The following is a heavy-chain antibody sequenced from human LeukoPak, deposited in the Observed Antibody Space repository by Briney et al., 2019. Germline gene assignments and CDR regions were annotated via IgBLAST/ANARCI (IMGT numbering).Heavy chain of an antibody. CDR3: ARDRSIYDDAFDI. CDR2: ISSNGGST. D-gene: IGHD5/OR15-5a*01. V-gene: IGHV3-64*01. CDR1: GFTFSSYA. J-gene: IGHJ3*02. Sequence: PGGSLRLSCAASGFTFSSYAMHWVRQAPGKGLEYVSAISSNGGSTYYANSVKGRFTISRDNSKNTLYLQMGSLRAEDMAVYYCARDRSIYDDAFDIWGQGTMVTVSS.